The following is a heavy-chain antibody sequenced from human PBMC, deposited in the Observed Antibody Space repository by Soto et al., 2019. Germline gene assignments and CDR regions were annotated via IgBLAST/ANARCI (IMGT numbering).Heavy chain of an antibody. CDR3: AKGDNLGPKTGYAFDP. CDR1: GDSVSSNTAS. V-gene: IGHV6-1*01. Sequence: SQTLSLTCVISGDSVSSNTASWNWIRQSPSRGFEWLGRTYFRSKWYNDYAVSVKSRIIINPDTSNNQFSLQLNSVTPEDTAVYFCAKGDNLGPKTGYAFDPWGQGIMVTVS. J-gene: IGHJ5*02. CDR2: TYFRSKWYN. D-gene: IGHD5-12*01.